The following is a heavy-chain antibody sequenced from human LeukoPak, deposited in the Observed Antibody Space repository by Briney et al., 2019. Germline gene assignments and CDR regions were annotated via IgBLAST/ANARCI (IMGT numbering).Heavy chain of an antibody. CDR3: ARVPSSGGSGSFDY. CDR1: GYTFTSYG. V-gene: IGHV1-18*01. CDR2: ISAYNGNT. J-gene: IGHJ4*02. Sequence: GASVKVSCKASGYTFTSYGISWVRQAPGQGREWMGWISAYNGNTNYAQKLQGRVTMTTDTSTSTAYMELRSLSSDDTAVYYCARVPSSGGSGSFDYWGQGTLVTVSS. D-gene: IGHD3-10*01.